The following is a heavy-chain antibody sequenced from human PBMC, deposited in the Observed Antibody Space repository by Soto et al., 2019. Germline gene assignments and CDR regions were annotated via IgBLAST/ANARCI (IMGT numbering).Heavy chain of an antibody. CDR2: IYYSGST. D-gene: IGHD5-18*01. CDR3: ACIFSGGYGYGFYYYGMDV. V-gene: IGHV4-39*01. CDR1: GGSISSSSYY. Sequence: QLQLQESGPGLVKPSETLSLTCTVSGGSISSSSYYWGWIRQPPGKGLEWIGSIYYSGSTYYNPSLTERVTISVDTSKNQFSLKLSSVTAADTAVYYWACIFSGGYGYGFYYYGMDVWGQGTTVTVSS. J-gene: IGHJ6*02.